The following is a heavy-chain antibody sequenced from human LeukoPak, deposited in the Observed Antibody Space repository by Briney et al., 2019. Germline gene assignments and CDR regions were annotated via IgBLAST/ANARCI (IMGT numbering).Heavy chain of an antibody. V-gene: IGHV3-21*01. CDR2: ISSSSSYI. J-gene: IGHJ4*02. Sequence: GGSLRLSCAVSGFTFSSYSMNWVRQAPGKGLEWVSSISSSSSYIYYADSVKGRFTISRDNAKNSLYLRMNSLRAEDTAVYYCASYCSGGSCLLDYWGQGTLVTVSS. CDR3: ASYCSGGSCLLDY. CDR1: GFTFSSYS. D-gene: IGHD2-15*01.